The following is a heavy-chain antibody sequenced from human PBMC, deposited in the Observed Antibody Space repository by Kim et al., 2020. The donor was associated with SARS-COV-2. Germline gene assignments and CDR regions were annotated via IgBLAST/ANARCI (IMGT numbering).Heavy chain of an antibody. D-gene: IGHD3-16*02. J-gene: IGHJ4*02. CDR2: ISAYNGNT. CDR3: ARGGDYDYVWGSYRPPDY. V-gene: IGHV1-18*01. Sequence: ASVKVSCKASGYTFTSYGISWVRQAPGQGLEWMGWISAYNGNTNYAQKLQGRVTMTTDTSTSTAYMELRSLRSDDTAVYYCARGGDYDYVWGSYRPPDYWGQGTLVTVSS. CDR1: GYTFTSYG.